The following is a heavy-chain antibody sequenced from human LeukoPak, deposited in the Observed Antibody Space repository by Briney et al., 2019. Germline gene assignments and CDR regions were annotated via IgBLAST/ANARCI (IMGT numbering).Heavy chain of an antibody. Sequence: GGSLRLSCAASGFTFSSYGMHWVRQAPGKGLEWVAFIRYDGSNKYYADSVKGRFTISRDNSKNTLYMQMNSLRAEDTAVYYCAKAVVIVPTATPFDYWGQGTLVTVSS. CDR1: GFTFSSYG. D-gene: IGHD2-2*01. J-gene: IGHJ4*02. CDR3: AKAVVIVPTATPFDY. CDR2: IRYDGSNK. V-gene: IGHV3-30*02.